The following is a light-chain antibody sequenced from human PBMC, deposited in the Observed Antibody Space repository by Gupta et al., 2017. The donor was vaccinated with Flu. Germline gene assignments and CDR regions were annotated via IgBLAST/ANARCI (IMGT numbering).Light chain of an antibody. CDR3: QVWDTNTV. V-gene: IGLV3-9*01. CDR2: NDR. CDR1: NIGNKN. J-gene: IGLJ2*01. Sequence: VALGQTARLSCGGDNIGNKNVHWYYQKPGQAPVLVIYNDRFWPSGISERFSGSNSGNTAALTITRVQVGDEGDYYCQVWDTNTVFGGGTKLTVL.